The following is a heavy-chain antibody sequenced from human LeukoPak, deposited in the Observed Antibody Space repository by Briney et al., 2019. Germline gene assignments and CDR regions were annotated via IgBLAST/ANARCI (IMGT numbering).Heavy chain of an antibody. V-gene: IGHV3-30*04. J-gene: IGHJ4*02. Sequence: AGGSLRLSCAASGFSFSSYAMHWVRQAPGKGLEWVAVISYDGRNEYYADSVKGRFTISRDISKNTVYLQMNSLRPEDTAVYYCVGDQVDDTGYLRWGQGTRVTVSA. CDR1: GFSFSSYA. CDR3: VGDQVDDTGYLR. CDR2: ISYDGRNE. D-gene: IGHD3-9*01.